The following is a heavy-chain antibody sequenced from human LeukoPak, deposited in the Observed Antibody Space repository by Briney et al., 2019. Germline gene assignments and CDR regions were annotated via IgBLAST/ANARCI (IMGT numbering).Heavy chain of an antibody. Sequence: SETLSLTCTVSGGSISSYYWSWIRQPPGKGLEWIGEINHSGSTNYNPSLKSRVTISVDTSKNQFSLKLSSVTAADTAVYYCARHRWWQWLVRTRYFDYWGQGTLVTVTS. D-gene: IGHD6-19*01. CDR2: INHSGST. CDR3: ARHRWWQWLVRTRYFDY. J-gene: IGHJ4*02. V-gene: IGHV4-34*01. CDR1: GGSISSYY.